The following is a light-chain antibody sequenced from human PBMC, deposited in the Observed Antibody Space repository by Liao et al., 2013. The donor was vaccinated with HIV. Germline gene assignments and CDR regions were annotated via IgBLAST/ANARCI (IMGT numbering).Light chain of an antibody. V-gene: IGLV3-21*04. J-gene: IGLJ3*02. CDR1: NIGGKT. Sequence: SYVLTQPPSVSVAPGKTASITCGGNNIGGKTVHWYQQKPGQAPVVVIYYDGDRPSGIPERFSGSNSGNTATLTISRVEAGDEADYYCQVWDSSTDWVFGGGTNLAVL. CDR2: YDG. CDR3: QVWDSSTDWV.